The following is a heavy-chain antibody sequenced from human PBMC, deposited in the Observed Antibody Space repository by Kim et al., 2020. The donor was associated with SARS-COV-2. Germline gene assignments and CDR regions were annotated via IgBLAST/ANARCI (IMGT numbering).Heavy chain of an antibody. V-gene: IGHV4-59*09. CDR3: ARGPPRYYYGSGVDAFDI. D-gene: IGHD3-10*01. J-gene: IGHJ3*02. Sequence: KSRFTISVDTSKHQFSLKLSSVTAADTAVYYCARGPPRYYYGSGVDAFDIWGQGTMVTVSS.